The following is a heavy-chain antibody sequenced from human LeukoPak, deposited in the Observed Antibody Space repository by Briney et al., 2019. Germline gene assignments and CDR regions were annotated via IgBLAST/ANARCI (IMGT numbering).Heavy chain of an antibody. CDR3: AKVTSGWYAPIDY. Sequence: PGGSLRLSCAASGFTFSSYAMSWVRQAPGKGLEWVSAISGSGGSTYYADSVKGRFIISRDNSKNTLYLQMNSLRAEDTAVYYCAKVTSGWYAPIDYWGQGTLVTVSS. CDR1: GFTFSSYA. D-gene: IGHD6-19*01. CDR2: ISGSGGST. J-gene: IGHJ4*02. V-gene: IGHV3-23*01.